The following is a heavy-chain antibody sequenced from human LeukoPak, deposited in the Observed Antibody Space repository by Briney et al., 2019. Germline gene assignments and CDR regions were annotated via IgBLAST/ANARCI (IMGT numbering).Heavy chain of an antibody. Sequence: GESLKISCKGSGYSFTSQWIGWVRQMPGKGLEWMGIIYPGDSDTRYSPSFQGQVTISADRSINTAYLQWNSLKASDTAIYYCTTLSNNGLLVTPWYFYAMDVWGQGTTVTVSS. CDR3: TTLSNNGLLVTPWYFYAMDV. CDR1: GYSFTSQW. D-gene: IGHD4-23*01. CDR2: IYPGDSDT. V-gene: IGHV5-51*01. J-gene: IGHJ6*02.